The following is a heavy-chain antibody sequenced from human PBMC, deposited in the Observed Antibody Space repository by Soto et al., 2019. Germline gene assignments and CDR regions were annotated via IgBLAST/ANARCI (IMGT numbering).Heavy chain of an antibody. V-gene: IGHV1-18*01. CDR2: ISAYNGNT. CDR1: GYTFTSYG. CDR3: ARDLPVLVTVIRNWFDP. D-gene: IGHD2-21*02. J-gene: IGHJ5*02. Sequence: ASVKVSCKASGYTFTSYGISCVRQAPGQGLEWMGWISAYNGNTNYAQKLQGRVTMTTDTSTSTAYMELRSLRSDDTAVYYCARDLPVLVTVIRNWFDPWGQGTLVTVSS.